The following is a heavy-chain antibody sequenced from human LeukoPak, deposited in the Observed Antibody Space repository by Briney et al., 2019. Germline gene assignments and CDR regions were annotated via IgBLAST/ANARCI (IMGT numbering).Heavy chain of an antibody. CDR2: IYYSGTT. CDR1: GGSISSYF. V-gene: IGHV4-59*01. CDR3: GRGRDGLWYFDH. D-gene: IGHD5-24*01. J-gene: IGHJ2*01. Sequence: PSETLSLTCSVSGGSISSYFWTWIRQPPGKGLEWIGYIYYSGTTTYNPSLKSRVTISVDKSKNQFSLNVSSVTAADTAVYYCGRGRDGLWYFDHWGRGTLVTVSS.